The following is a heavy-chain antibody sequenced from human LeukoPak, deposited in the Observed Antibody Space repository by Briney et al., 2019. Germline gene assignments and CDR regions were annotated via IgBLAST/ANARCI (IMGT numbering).Heavy chain of an antibody. Sequence: SQTLSLTCTVSGGSISSGDYYWSWIRQPPGKGLEWIGYIYYSGSTYYNPSLKSRVTISVDTSKSQFSLKMSSVTAADTAVYYCVREVKGYGSSWYQNWFDPWGQGTLVTVSS. CDR2: IYYSGST. CDR1: GGSISSGDYY. CDR3: VREVKGYGSSWYQNWFDP. D-gene: IGHD6-13*01. J-gene: IGHJ5*02. V-gene: IGHV4-30-4*01.